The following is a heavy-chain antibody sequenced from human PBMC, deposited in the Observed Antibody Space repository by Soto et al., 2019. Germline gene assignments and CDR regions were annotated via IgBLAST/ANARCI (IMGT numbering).Heavy chain of an antibody. Sequence: PGGSLRLSCAASGFTFSTYDMTWVRQAPGRGLEWVAAIRGNSGNTYYADSVKGRFTISRDNSKNTLYLQMNSLRAVDTATYYYARNLPYYYFPGGYYAYFDSCGQGALVTVSS. D-gene: IGHD3-22*01. CDR1: GFTFSTYD. V-gene: IGHV3-23*01. CDR3: ARNLPYYYFPGGYYAYFDS. J-gene: IGHJ4*02. CDR2: IRGNSGNT.